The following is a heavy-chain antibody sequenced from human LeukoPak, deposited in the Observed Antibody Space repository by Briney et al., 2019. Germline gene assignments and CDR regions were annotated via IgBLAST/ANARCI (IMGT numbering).Heavy chain of an antibody. CDR2: IYYSGST. J-gene: IGHJ5*02. CDR3: ARVRDTMVRGVISPWFDP. CDR1: GGSISIYY. Sequence: PSETLSLTCTVSGGSISIYYWSWIRQPPGKGLEWIGYIYYSGSTNYNPSLKRRVTISVDTSKNQFYLKLSSVTAADTAVYYCARVRDTMVRGVISPWFDPWGQGTLDTVSS. D-gene: IGHD3-10*01. V-gene: IGHV4-59*01.